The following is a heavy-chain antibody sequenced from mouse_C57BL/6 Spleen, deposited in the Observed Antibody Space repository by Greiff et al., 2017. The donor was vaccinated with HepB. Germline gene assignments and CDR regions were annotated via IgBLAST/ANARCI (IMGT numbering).Heavy chain of an antibody. CDR1: GYTFTDYE. V-gene: IGHV1-15*01. CDR2: IDPETGGT. CDR3: TRWELELRLPFAY. D-gene: IGHD3-2*02. J-gene: IGHJ3*01. Sequence: QVQLQQSGAELVRPGASVTLSCKASGYTFTDYEMHWVKQTPVHGLEWIGAIDPETGGTAYNQKFKGKAILTADKSSSTAYMELRSLTSEDSAVYYCTRWELELRLPFAYWGQGTLVTVSA.